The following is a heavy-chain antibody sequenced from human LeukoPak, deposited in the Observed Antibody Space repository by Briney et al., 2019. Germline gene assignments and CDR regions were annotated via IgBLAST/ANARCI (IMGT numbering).Heavy chain of an antibody. CDR2: ISGSGSST. CDR3: AKIDAAGSDC. V-gene: IGHV3-23*01. J-gene: IGHJ4*02. Sequence: GGSLRLSCAASGLTFYSYAMSWVRQAPGKGLEWVSGISGSGSSTFYADSVKGRFTISRDNSKNTLYLQMNSLRVEDTALYYCAKIDAAGSDCWGQGTLVTVSS. CDR1: GLTFYSYA. D-gene: IGHD6-13*01.